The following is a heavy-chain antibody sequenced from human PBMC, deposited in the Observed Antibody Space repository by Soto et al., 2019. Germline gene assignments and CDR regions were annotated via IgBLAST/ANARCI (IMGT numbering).Heavy chain of an antibody. CDR2: IDPRSGGT. Sequence: HVQLVQSGTEVKKPGASVRVSCMVSGYPFTTYYIHWVRQAPGQGLEWMGWIDPRSGGTVYAQKFPGRVTMTRDTSISTVYMDLSGLTSGDTALYCCATDDYGICPYWGQGSLVTVSS. D-gene: IGHD3-10*01. CDR1: GYPFTTYY. V-gene: IGHV1-2*02. CDR3: ATDDYGICPY. J-gene: IGHJ4*02.